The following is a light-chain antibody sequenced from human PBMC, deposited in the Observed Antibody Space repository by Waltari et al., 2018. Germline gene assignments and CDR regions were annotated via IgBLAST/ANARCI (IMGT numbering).Light chain of an antibody. CDR1: QTTDSW. Sequence: DIQMTQSPSTLSASVGDRVSITCRASQTTDSWLAWYQQKPGKAPKLLIYNASSLKSGVPSRFSGSGSGKEFTLTISSLQPDDFATYYCQQYNTYPWTFGQGSKVEIK. J-gene: IGKJ1*01. CDR3: QQYNTYPWT. CDR2: NAS. V-gene: IGKV1-5*01.